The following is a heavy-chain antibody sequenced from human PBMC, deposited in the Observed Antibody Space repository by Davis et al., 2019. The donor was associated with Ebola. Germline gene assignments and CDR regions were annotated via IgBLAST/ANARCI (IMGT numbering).Heavy chain of an antibody. Sequence: GESLKISCAASGFTFSSYGMHWVRQAPGKGLEWVAVISYDGSNKYYADSVKGRFTISRDNSKNTLYLQMNSLRAEDTAVYYCAKVGIAVAGSLDYWGQGTLVTVSS. CDR1: GFTFSSYG. V-gene: IGHV3-30*18. CDR2: ISYDGSNK. CDR3: AKVGIAVAGSLDY. J-gene: IGHJ4*02. D-gene: IGHD6-19*01.